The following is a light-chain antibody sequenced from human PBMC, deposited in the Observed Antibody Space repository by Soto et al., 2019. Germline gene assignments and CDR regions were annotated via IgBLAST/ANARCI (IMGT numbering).Light chain of an antibody. V-gene: IGKV1-5*03. CDR3: QHYDTYSPMWT. Sequence: DIQLAQSPSTLSASVGDRLTITCRATQSINWLAWYQQKPGKAPKLLIFEASRLESGVPSRFSGSGSGTEFALTISSLQPDEFGTYYCQHYDTYSPMWTFGQGTKVDVK. J-gene: IGKJ1*01. CDR1: QSINW. CDR2: EAS.